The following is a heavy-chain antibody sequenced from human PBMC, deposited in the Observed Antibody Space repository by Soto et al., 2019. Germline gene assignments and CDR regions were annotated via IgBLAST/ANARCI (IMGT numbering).Heavy chain of an antibody. D-gene: IGHD3-3*01. CDR2: ISSSSSTI. CDR1: GFTFSSYS. V-gene: IGHV3-48*02. CDR3: ARESRFLEWLSLDWFDP. J-gene: IGHJ5*02. Sequence: GGSLRLSCAASGFTFSSYSMNWVRQAPGKGLEWVSYISSSSSTIHYADSVKGRFTISRDNAKNSLYLQMNSLRDEDTAVYYCARESRFLEWLSLDWFDPWGQGTLVTGLL.